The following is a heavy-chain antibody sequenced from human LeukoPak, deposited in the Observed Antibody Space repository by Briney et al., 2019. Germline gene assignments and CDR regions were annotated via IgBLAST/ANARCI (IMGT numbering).Heavy chain of an antibody. V-gene: IGHV3-33*01. CDR3: ARDRGYCRGGRCYSNYFDL. Sequence: PGGSLRLSCAASGFTFSSFGMHWVRQAPGRGLEWVALTWSDGSEYFYPDSVKGRFTISRDNCKNTVYLQMNSLRAEDTAVYFCARDRGYCRGGRCYSNYFDLWGQGTLVTVSS. J-gene: IGHJ4*02. CDR2: TWSDGSEY. CDR1: GFTFSSFG. D-gene: IGHD2-15*01.